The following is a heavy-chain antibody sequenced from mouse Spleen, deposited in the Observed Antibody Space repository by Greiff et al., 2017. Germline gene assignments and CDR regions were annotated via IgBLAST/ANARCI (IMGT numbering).Heavy chain of an antibody. J-gene: IGHJ2*01. CDR3: ARQVLSYFDY. Sequence: QVQLQQPGAELVKPGASVKLSCKASGYTFTSYWMQWVKQRPGQGLEWIGEIDPSDSYTNYNQKFKGKATLTVDTSSSTAYMQLSSLTSEDSAVYYCARQVLSYFDYWGQGTTLTVSS. CDR2: IDPSDSYT. CDR1: GYTFTSYW. V-gene: IGHV1-50*01.